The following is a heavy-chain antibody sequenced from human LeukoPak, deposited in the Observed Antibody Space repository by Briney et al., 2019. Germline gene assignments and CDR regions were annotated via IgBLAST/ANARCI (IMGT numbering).Heavy chain of an antibody. CDR1: GYTFTGYY. CDR2: INPNSGGT. D-gene: IGHD3-10*01. J-gene: IGHJ4*02. CDR3: ARVWRFYYGSGSYYAFDY. V-gene: IGHV1-2*02. Sequence: GASVKVSCKASGYTFTGYYMHWVRQAPGQGLEWMGWINPNSGGTNYAQKFQGRVTMTRDTSISTAYMERSRLRSDDTAVYYCARVWRFYYGSGSYYAFDYWGQGTLVTVSS.